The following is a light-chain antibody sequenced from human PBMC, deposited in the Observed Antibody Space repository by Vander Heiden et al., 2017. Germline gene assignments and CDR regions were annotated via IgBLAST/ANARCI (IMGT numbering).Light chain of an antibody. J-gene: IGKJ1*01. V-gene: IGKV3-20*01. Sequence: DIVLTQSPGTVSSSPGERATLSCRASQNVRSNCLAWYQQTPGQAPRLLIYGASRRATGIPDRFSGSGSGTDFTLTISRLEPEDFAVYYCQQYSDSLSTFGQGTKVEVK. CDR1: QNVRSNC. CDR3: QQYSDSLST. CDR2: GAS.